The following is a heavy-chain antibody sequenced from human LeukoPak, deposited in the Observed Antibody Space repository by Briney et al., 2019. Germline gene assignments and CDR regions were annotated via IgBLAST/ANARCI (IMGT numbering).Heavy chain of an antibody. J-gene: IGHJ4*02. Sequence: GGSLRLSCAASGFTFSDHYIDWVRQAPGKELQWAANIKQDGSAKYYVDSVKGRFTISRDNAKNSLYLQMNSLRAEDTAVYYCARVEASGYDYGAFDYWGQGTLVTVSS. D-gene: IGHD5-12*01. V-gene: IGHV3-7*01. CDR3: ARVEASGYDYGAFDY. CDR1: GFTFSDHY. CDR2: IKQDGSAK.